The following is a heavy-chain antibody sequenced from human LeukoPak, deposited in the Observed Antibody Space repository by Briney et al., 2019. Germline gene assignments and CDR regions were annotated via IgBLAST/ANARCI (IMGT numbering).Heavy chain of an antibody. V-gene: IGHV4-4*07. CDR3: AIGLPSYGDYVDYYFYMDV. Sequence: SETLSLTCTVSGDSISGFYWSWIRQPAGKGLQWIGRISTSGSTHYSLSLNSRGSMSLDRATNEFSLTVRSVTAADTALYFCAIGLPSYGDYVDYYFYMDVWGKGTTVTVSS. D-gene: IGHD4-17*01. CDR1: GDSISGFY. J-gene: IGHJ6*03. CDR2: ISTSGST.